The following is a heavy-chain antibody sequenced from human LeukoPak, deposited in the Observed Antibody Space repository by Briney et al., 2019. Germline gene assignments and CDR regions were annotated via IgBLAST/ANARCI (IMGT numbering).Heavy chain of an antibody. J-gene: IGHJ4*02. CDR2: ISGSGGST. Sequence: PGGSLRLSCAASGFTFSSYAMSWVRQAPGKGLEWVSAISGSGGSTYYADSVKGRFTISRDNSKNTLYLQTNSLRAEDTAVYYCAKTPSRSPGYFTFDYWGQGTLFTVSS. CDR1: GFTFSSYA. CDR3: AKTPSRSPGYFTFDY. V-gene: IGHV3-23*01. D-gene: IGHD3/OR15-3a*01.